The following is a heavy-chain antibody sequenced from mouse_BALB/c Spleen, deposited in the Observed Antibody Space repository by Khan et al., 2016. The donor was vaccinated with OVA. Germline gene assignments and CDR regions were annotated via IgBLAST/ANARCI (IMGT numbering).Heavy chain of an antibody. J-gene: IGHJ3*01. V-gene: IGHV1S81*02. Sequence: QVQLQQPGAELVKPGASVKISCKASGYTFTSFYMYWVKQRPGQGLEWIGGINPSNGDTHFYEKFKSKATLTVDKSSTTAYMQFSSLTSEDSAIXYCARSGYGIPFAYWGQGTLVTVSA. CDR1: GYTFTSFY. CDR2: INPSNGDT. CDR3: ARSGYGIPFAY. D-gene: IGHD1-1*02.